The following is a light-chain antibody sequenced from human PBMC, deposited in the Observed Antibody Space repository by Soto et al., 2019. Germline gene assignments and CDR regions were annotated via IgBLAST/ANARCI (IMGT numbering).Light chain of an antibody. V-gene: IGKV1-9*01. J-gene: IGKJ5*01. CDR3: QQLNSFPIT. Sequence: DIPLTQSPSFLSASVGDRVTITCRASQGISSYLAWYQQKPGKAPKLLIYAASTLQSGVPSRFSGSGSETEFTLTINSLQPEDFANYYCQQLNSFPITFGQGTRLEIK. CDR1: QGISSY. CDR2: AAS.